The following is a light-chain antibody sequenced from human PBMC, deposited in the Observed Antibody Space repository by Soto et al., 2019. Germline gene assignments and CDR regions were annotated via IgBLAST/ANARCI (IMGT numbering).Light chain of an antibody. CDR3: QQLNTYPVT. CDR2: AAS. V-gene: IGKV1-9*01. Sequence: IQLTQSPSSRSASVGDSVTITCRASQGISRYLSWYQQKPGRAPKLLISAASTLQSGVPARFSGSGSGTDFTLSITSLQPEDFATYYCQQLNTYPVTFGGGTKVDI. CDR1: QGISRY. J-gene: IGKJ4*01.